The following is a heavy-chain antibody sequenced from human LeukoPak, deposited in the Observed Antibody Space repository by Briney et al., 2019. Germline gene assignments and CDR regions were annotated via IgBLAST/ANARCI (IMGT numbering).Heavy chain of an antibody. CDR2: ISASGGST. CDR3: AKDLELLWFGDLGAFDI. Sequence: GGSLRLSCAASGSTFDDYGMSWVRQAPGKGLEWVSAISASGGSTFYADSVKGRFTISRDNSKNTLYLQMNGLRAEDTAVYYCAKDLELLWFGDLGAFDIWGQGTMVTVSS. CDR1: GSTFDDYG. J-gene: IGHJ3*02. V-gene: IGHV3-23*01. D-gene: IGHD3-10*01.